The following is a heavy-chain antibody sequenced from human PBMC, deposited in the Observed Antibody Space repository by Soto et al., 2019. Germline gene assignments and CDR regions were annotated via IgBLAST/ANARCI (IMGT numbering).Heavy chain of an antibody. CDR2: IIPIFGTA. V-gene: IGHV1-69*01. CDR3: ARDGGRAPGGIDY. Sequence: QVQLVQSGAEVKKPGSSVKVSCKASGGTFSSYSINWVRQAPGQGLEWMGEIIPIFGTANYAQKFQGRVTITADELTTTAYMGPGRPGSEETGGFYCARDGGRAPGGIDYWGQGTLVTVSS. CDR1: GGTFSSYS. D-gene: IGHD1-26*01. J-gene: IGHJ4*02.